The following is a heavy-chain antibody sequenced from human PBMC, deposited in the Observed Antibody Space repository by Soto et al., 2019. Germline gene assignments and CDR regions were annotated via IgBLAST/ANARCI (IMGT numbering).Heavy chain of an antibody. CDR3: ARGGYYYGSGSYYGGY. J-gene: IGHJ4*02. CDR2: INAGNGNT. Sequence: ASLNVSCKASGYTFTSYAMHWVRQAPGQRLEWMGWINAGNGNTKYSQKFQGRVTITRDTSASTAYMELSSLRSEDTAVYYCARGGYYYGSGSYYGGYWGQGTLVTVSS. V-gene: IGHV1-3*01. CDR1: GYTFTSYA. D-gene: IGHD3-10*01.